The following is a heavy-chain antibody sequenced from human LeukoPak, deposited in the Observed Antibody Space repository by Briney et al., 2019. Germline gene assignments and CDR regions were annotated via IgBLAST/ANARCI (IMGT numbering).Heavy chain of an antibody. V-gene: IGHV4-34*01. CDR1: GGSFSGYY. CDR2: INHSGST. Sequence: PSETLSLTCAVYGGSFSGYYWSWIRQPPGKGLEWIGEINHSGSTNYNPSLKSRVTISVDTSKNQFSLKLSSVTAADTAVYYCARSRSIVSGYIYHWGQGTLVTVSS. D-gene: IGHD3-3*01. J-gene: IGHJ5*02. CDR3: ARSRSIVSGYIYH.